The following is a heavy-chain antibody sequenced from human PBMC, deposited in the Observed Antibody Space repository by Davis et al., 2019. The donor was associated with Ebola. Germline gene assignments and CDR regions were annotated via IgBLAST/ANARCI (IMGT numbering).Heavy chain of an antibody. J-gene: IGHJ4*02. D-gene: IGHD6-13*01. V-gene: IGHV4-34*01. CDR1: GGSFSGYY. CDR3: ARGLTGAAAGLDF. Sequence: MPSETLSLTCAVYGGSFSGYYWTWIRQPPGKGLEWIGEINHSGSTKYNPSLKSRVTISVDTSKNQFSLKLSSVTAADTAVYYCARGLTGAAAGLDFWGQGTLVTVSS. CDR2: INHSGST.